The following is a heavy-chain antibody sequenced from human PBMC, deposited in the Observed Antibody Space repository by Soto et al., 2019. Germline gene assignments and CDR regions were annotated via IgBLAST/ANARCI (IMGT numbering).Heavy chain of an antibody. CDR2: ISNDGSNK. J-gene: IGHJ6*02. V-gene: IGHV3-30*18. CDR3: AKGSSSVYYYYGLDV. CDR1: GFTFRAYG. D-gene: IGHD6-6*01. Sequence: GGSLRLSCAASGFTFRAYGMYWVRQAPGKGLEWVAVISNDGSNKYYADSVKGRLAISRDNSKNTLYLQMNSLRGEDTAMYYCAKGSSSVYYYYGLDVWGQGTTVTVSS.